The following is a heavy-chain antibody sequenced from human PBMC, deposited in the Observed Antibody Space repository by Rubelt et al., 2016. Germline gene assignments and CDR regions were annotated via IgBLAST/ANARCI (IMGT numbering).Heavy chain of an antibody. J-gene: IGHJ5*02. D-gene: IGHD2/OR15-2a*01. Sequence: EVQLVESGGGLVQPGGSLRLSCAASGFSFNIYEMNWVRQAPGTGLEWVSYITASGGARYYADAVKGRFTVSRDNAKNLLYRQMNNVTDDDTALYYCVRDEYGVGGDPWGQGTLVTVSS. CDR1: GFSFNIYE. V-gene: IGHV3-48*03. CDR2: ITASGGAR. CDR3: VRDEYGVGGDP.